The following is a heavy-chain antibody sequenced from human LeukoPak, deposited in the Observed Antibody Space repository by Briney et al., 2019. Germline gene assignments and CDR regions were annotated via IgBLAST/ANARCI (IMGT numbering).Heavy chain of an antibody. J-gene: IGHJ4*02. CDR3: ARAVRYSSSSWGHFDY. V-gene: IGHV4-31*03. Sequence: SETLSLTCTVSGGSISSGGYYWSWIRQHPGKGLEWIGYIYYSGSTYYNPSLKSRVTVSVDTSKNQFSLKLSSVTAADTAVYYCARAVRYSSSSWGHFDYWGQGTLVTVSS. D-gene: IGHD6-6*01. CDR1: GGSISSGGYY. CDR2: IYYSGST.